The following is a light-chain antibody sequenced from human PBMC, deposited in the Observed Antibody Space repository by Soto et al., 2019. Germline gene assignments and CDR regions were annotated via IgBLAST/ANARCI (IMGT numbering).Light chain of an antibody. V-gene: IGKV2-30*02. CDR2: KVS. CDR1: QRLVHRDGIAY. CDR3: LQGTHWPPT. J-gene: IGKJ1*01. Sequence: VMLTQYPLSLPVTLGQPASISCGSNQRLVHRDGIAYFSWFQQRPGRSQRRLIYKVSNRDSGVPARFSGSGSGTDFALKISRVEAEDVGVYYCLQGTHWPPTVGQGTKVDIK.